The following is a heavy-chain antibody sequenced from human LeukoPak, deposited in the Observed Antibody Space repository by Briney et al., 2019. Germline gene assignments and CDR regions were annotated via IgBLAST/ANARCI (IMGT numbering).Heavy chain of an antibody. D-gene: IGHD1-1*01. V-gene: IGHV1-2*02. CDR2: INPNSGGT. Sequence: ASVKVSCKASGYTFTGYYMHWVRQAPGQGLEWMGWINPNSGGTNYAQKFQGRVTMTRDTSISTAYMELSGLRSDDTAVYYCARDRDTIPTTDAGGDHFHYWGQGTLVTVSS. J-gene: IGHJ4*02. CDR1: GYTFTGYY. CDR3: ARDRDTIPTTDAGGDHFHY.